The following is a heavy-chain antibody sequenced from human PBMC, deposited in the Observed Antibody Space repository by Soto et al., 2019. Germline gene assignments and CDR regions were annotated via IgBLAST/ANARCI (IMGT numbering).Heavy chain of an antibody. CDR1: GGTFSSYA. Sequence: QVQLVQSGAEVKKPGSSVKVSCKASGGTFSSYAISWVRQAPGQGLEWMGGIIPIFGTANYAQKFQGRVTITADESTRKAYMELSSLRYEDKAVYYCASFHDYGDLQIDYWGQGTLVTVSS. CDR2: IIPIFGTA. D-gene: IGHD4-17*01. V-gene: IGHV1-69*01. J-gene: IGHJ4*02. CDR3: ASFHDYGDLQIDY.